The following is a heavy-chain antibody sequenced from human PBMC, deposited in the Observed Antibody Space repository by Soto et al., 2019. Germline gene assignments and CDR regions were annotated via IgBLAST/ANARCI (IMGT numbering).Heavy chain of an antibody. J-gene: IGHJ6*02. Sequence: EVQLVESGGGLVQPGGSLRLSCVASGFTFSNYAMHWVRQAPGKGLECVSVISGNGDTTYYANSVKDRFTMSRDNSKTTLYLQMGTLRADDTVVFSCARAGRGDVWGQGTTVAVSS. CDR2: ISGNGDTT. V-gene: IGHV3-64*01. CDR3: ARAGRGDV. CDR1: GFTFSNYA. D-gene: IGHD3-10*01.